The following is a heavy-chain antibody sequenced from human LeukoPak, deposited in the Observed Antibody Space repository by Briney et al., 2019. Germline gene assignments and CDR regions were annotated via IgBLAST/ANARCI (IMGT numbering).Heavy chain of an antibody. CDR2: IYYSGST. CDR1: GGSISSSSYY. D-gene: IGHD2-15*01. Sequence: SETLSLTCTVSGGSISSSSYYWGWIRQPPGKGLEWIGSIYYSGSTYYNPSLKSRVTISVDTSKNQFSLKLSSVTAADTAVYYCARAGGYCSGGSCRENTDYWGQGTLVTVSS. CDR3: ARAGGYCSGGSCRENTDY. V-gene: IGHV4-39*07. J-gene: IGHJ4*02.